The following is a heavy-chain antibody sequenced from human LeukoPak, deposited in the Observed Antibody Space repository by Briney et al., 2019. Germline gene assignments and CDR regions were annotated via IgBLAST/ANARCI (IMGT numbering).Heavy chain of an antibody. J-gene: IGHJ4*02. CDR2: INHSGST. D-gene: IGHD2-15*01. V-gene: IGHV4-34*01. Sequence: PSETLSLTCAVYGGSFSGYYWSWIRQPPEKGLEWIGEINHSGSTNYNPSLKSRVTISVDTSKNQFSLKLSSVTAADTAVYYCARTRWWELFFDYWGQGTLVTVSS. CDR3: ARTRWWELFFDY. CDR1: GGSFSGYY.